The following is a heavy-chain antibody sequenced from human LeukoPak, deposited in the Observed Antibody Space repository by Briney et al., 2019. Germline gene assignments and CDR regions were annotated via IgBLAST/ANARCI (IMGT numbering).Heavy chain of an antibody. Sequence: ASVKVSCKASGYTFTGYYMHWVRQAPGQGLERMGWINPNSGGTNYAQKFQGRVTMTRDTSISTAYMELCRLRSDDTAVYYCARVATDSSSWGYYYYYMDVWGKGTTVTVSS. V-gene: IGHV1-2*02. J-gene: IGHJ6*03. CDR3: ARVATDSSSWGYYYYYMDV. CDR2: INPNSGGT. D-gene: IGHD6-13*01. CDR1: GYTFTGYY.